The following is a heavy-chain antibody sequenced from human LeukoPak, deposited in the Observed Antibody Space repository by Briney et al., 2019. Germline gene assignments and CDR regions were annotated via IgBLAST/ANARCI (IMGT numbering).Heavy chain of an antibody. CDR1: GFTFSDFW. CDR3: AMSIAARYYYYGMDV. V-gene: IGHV3-7*03. J-gene: IGHJ6*02. CDR2: INQDGSAK. D-gene: IGHD6-6*01. Sequence: GGSLRLSCVVSGFTFSDFWLSWVRQAPGKGLEWVANINQDGSAKYYVDSVKGRFTISRDNAKNSLYLQMNSLRAEDTAVYYCAMSIAARYYYYGMDVWGQGTTVTVSS.